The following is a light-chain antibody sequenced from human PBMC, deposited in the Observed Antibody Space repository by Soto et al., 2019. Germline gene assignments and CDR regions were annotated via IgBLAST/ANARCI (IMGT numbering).Light chain of an antibody. J-gene: IGLJ1*01. CDR3: QTWVTGIYV. V-gene: IGLV4-69*01. Sequence: QSVLTQSPSASDSLGASVKLTCTLSSGHSSYAIAWHQQQPEKGPRYLMKLNSDGSHNKGDGIPDRFSGSSSGAERYLTISSLQSEDESDYYCQTWVTGIYVFGTGTKLTVL. CDR1: SGHSSYA. CDR2: LNSDGSH.